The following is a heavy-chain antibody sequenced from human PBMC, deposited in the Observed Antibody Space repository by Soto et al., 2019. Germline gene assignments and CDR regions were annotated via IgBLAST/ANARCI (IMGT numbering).Heavy chain of an antibody. V-gene: IGHV4-31*03. D-gene: IGHD3-3*01. J-gene: IGHJ5*02. CDR1: GGSISSGGYY. CDR2: IYYSGST. CDR3: ARDRGRLTEWRGVHDP. Sequence: TSETLSLTCTVSGGSISSGGYYWSWIRQHPGKGLEWIGYIYYSGSTYYNPSLKSRVTISVDTSKNQFSLKLSSVTAADTAVYYCARDRGRLTEWRGVHDPWGQGTLVTVSS.